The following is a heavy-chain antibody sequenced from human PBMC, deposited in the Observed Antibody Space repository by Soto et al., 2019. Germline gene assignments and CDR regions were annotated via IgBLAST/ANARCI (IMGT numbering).Heavy chain of an antibody. CDR3: GRDNGTYPLDY. V-gene: IGHV3-72*01. D-gene: IGHD1-26*01. CDR1: GFSFSDHF. Sequence: EVQLVESGGDLVQPGGSLRLSCAASGFSFSDHFMDWVRQAPGKGLEWVGRIRNKPNSYSTEYAASVNGRFTISRDDSKNSLYLQMDSLKTEDSAVYYCGRDNGTYPLDYWGQGTLVTVSS. CDR2: IRNKPNSYST. J-gene: IGHJ4*02.